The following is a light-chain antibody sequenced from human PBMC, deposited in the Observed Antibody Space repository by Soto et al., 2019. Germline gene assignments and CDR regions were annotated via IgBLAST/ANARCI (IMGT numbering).Light chain of an antibody. CDR1: QSVSRY. V-gene: IGKV3-11*01. Sequence: EIVLTQSPATLSLSPGESATLSCRASQSVSRYLAWYQQKPGQAPRLLIYDISNRATGVPARFSGSGSGTDFTLTISSLEPEDFALYYCQQRGDWPLYTFGQGTKLEIE. J-gene: IGKJ2*01. CDR2: DIS. CDR3: QQRGDWPLYT.